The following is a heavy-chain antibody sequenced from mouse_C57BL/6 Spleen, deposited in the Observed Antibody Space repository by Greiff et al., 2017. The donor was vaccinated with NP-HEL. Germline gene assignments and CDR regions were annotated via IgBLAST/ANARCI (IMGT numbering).Heavy chain of an antibody. J-gene: IGHJ4*01. Sequence: VQLQQSGAELVKPGASVKISCKASGYAFSSYWMNWVKQRPGKGLEWIGQIYPGDVDTNYNGKFKGKATLTSDKSSSTAYMQLSSLTSEDSAVYCCARFITTVVAPYYAMDYWGQGTSVTVSA. CDR3: ARFITTVVAPYYAMDY. D-gene: IGHD1-1*01. CDR1: GYAFSSYW. CDR2: IYPGDVDT. V-gene: IGHV1-80*01.